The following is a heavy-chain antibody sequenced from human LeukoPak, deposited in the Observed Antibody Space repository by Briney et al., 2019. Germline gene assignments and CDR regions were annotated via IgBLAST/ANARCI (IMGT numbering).Heavy chain of an antibody. CDR2: INWNGDNT. Sequence: GGSLRLSCAASGFTFDDYGMSWVRQAPGKGLEWVSGINWNGDNTDYADSVKGRFTISRDNAENSLYLQMNSLRAEDTALYYCARGFDGNFDYWGQGTLVTVSP. CDR1: GFTFDDYG. J-gene: IGHJ4*02. CDR3: ARGFDGNFDY. V-gene: IGHV3-20*04. D-gene: IGHD3-9*01.